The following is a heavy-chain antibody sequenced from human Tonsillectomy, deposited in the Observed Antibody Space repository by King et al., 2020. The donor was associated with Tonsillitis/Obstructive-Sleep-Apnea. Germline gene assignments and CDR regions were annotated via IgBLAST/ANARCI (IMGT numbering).Heavy chain of an antibody. J-gene: IGHJ6*03. Sequence: VQLVESGGGLVQPGGSLRLSCAASGFTFSSCAMSWVRQAPGKGLEWVSSVSGSGGSTYYADSVQGRFTISRDNSKNTLYLQMNSLRAEDTAVYYCAKDTAYYYYMDVWGKGTTVTVSS. V-gene: IGHV3-23*04. CDR1: GFTFSSCA. CDR2: VSGSGGST. D-gene: IGHD4-17*01. CDR3: AKDTAYYYYMDV.